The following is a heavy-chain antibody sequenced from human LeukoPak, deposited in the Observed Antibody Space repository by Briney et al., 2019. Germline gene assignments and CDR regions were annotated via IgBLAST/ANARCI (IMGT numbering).Heavy chain of an antibody. V-gene: IGHV3-23*01. CDR3: AKDHDALVPAAQFDY. CDR1: GFTFNSYA. J-gene: IGHJ4*02. D-gene: IGHD2-2*01. CDR2: ISGSGGRT. Sequence: GGSLRLSCAASGFTFNSYAMSWVRQAPGKGLEWVSTISGSGGRTYYADSVKGRFTISRDNSNNTLSLQMTSLRAGDTAVYYCAKDHDALVPAAQFDYWGQGTLVTVSS.